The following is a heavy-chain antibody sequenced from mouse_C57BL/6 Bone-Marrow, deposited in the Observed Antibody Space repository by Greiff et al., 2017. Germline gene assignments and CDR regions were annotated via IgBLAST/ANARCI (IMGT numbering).Heavy chain of an antibody. Sequence: VKLVESGAELAKPGASVKLSCTASGYTFTSYWMHWVKQRPGQGLEWIGYINPSSGYTKYNQKFKDKATLTADKSSSTAYMQLSSLTYEDSAVYYCARRTAVVAYYFDYWGQGTTLTVSS. CDR2: INPSSGYT. J-gene: IGHJ2*01. CDR1: GYTFTSYW. CDR3: ARRTAVVAYYFDY. V-gene: IGHV1-7*01. D-gene: IGHD1-1*01.